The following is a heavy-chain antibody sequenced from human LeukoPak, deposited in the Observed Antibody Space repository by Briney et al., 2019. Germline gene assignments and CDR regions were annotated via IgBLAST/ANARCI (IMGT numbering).Heavy chain of an antibody. Sequence: GGSLRLSCAASGFTFSSYAMSWVRQAPGKGLEWVSYISTTGDTIYYADSVKGRFTISRDNAKNSLYLQMDSLRAVDTAVYYCAGFYYYGSRAFDYWGQGTLVTVSS. V-gene: IGHV3-48*03. D-gene: IGHD3-10*01. CDR1: GFTFSSYA. CDR2: ISTTGDTI. J-gene: IGHJ4*02. CDR3: AGFYYYGSRAFDY.